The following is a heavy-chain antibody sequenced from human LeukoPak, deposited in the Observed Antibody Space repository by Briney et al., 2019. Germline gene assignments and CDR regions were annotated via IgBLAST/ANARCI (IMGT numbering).Heavy chain of an antibody. Sequence: GGSLRLSCAASGFSLSTYGVHWVRQAPGKGLEWVAVIWYDGTSKDYADSVKGRFTFSRDNSKNTLYLQMNSLTVEDTAVYYCARSQSSSLIDYWGQGTLVTASS. CDR3: ARSQSSSLIDY. D-gene: IGHD6-13*01. CDR1: GFSLSTYG. J-gene: IGHJ4*02. V-gene: IGHV3-33*01. CDR2: IWYDGTSK.